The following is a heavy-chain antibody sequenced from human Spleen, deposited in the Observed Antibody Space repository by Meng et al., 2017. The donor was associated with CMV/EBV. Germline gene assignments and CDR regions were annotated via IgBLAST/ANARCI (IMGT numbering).Heavy chain of an antibody. CDR3: ARGDSSVYPIDY. D-gene: IGHD3-22*01. V-gene: IGHV3-21*01. CDR1: GFTFSSYS. J-gene: IGHJ4*02. Sequence: VRLVESGGGLFKPGGSLRLSCAASGFTFSSYSMSWVRQAPGGGLEWVSSISGNSHHISYTDSVKGRFSISRDNAKNSLYLQMNNLSAEDTAVYYCARGDSSVYPIDYWGQGALVTVSS. CDR2: ISGNSHHI.